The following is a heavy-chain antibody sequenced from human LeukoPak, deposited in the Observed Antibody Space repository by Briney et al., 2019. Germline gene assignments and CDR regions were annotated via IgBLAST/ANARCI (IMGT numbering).Heavy chain of an antibody. CDR1: GYTFTDFY. CDR2: INHNSGDT. V-gene: IGHV1-2*02. J-gene: IGHJ4*02. CDR3: ARVEGLSSSPRTLRY. D-gene: IGHD2-15*01. Sequence: ASVKVSCKASGYTFTDFYLHWVRQVPGQGLEWMGCINHNSGDTNYVQKFQVRVTMTRATSISTAYMQLSRLTSDDTAMYYCARVEGLSSSPRTLRYWGQGTLVSVSS.